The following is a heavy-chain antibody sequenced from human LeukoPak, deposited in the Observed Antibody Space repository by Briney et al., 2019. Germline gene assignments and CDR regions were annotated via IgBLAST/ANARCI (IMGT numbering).Heavy chain of an antibody. V-gene: IGHV4-59*01. CDR3: AGIWYSSGYYFDY. Sequence: ASETLSLTCTVSGGSIGSYFWSWIRQPPGKGLEWIAYIYDTGTTVSNPSLKSRVSMSLDRSKNEFSLQLTSVTAADTAVYYCAGIWYSSGYYFDYWGQGTLVTVSS. J-gene: IGHJ4*02. CDR2: IYDTGTT. D-gene: IGHD6-19*01. CDR1: GGSIGSYF.